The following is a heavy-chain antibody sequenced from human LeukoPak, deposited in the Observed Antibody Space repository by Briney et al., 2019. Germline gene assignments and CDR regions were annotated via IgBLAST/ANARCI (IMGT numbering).Heavy chain of an antibody. CDR1: GGSISSYY. V-gene: IGHV4-59*01. D-gene: IGHD3-3*01. CDR2: IYYSGST. J-gene: IGHJ4*02. CDR3: ARGPLRFLEG. Sequence: SETLSLTCTVSGGSISSYYWSWIRQPPGKGLEWIGYIYYSGSTNYNPSLKSRVTISVDTSKNQFSLKLSSVTAANTAVYYCARGPLRFLEGRGQGTLVTVSS.